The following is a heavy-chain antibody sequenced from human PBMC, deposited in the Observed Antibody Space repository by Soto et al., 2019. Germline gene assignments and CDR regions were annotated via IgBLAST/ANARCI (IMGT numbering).Heavy chain of an antibody. J-gene: IGHJ6*02. Sequence: ASVKVSCKASGGTFGSYAITWVRRAPGQGLEWVGGIIPILNSPAYAQKFRARVVITADEITNTAYMELNSLRIDDTAVYYCAREAPYCTSATCPKFYDMDVWGQGTTVTVS. CDR2: IIPILNSP. CDR1: GGTFGSYA. V-gene: IGHV1-69*13. CDR3: AREAPYCTSATCPKFYDMDV. D-gene: IGHD2-2*01.